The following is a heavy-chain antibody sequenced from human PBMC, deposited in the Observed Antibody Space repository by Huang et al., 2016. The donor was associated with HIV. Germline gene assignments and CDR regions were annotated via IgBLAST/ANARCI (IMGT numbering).Heavy chain of an antibody. CDR2: IIPILATT. J-gene: IGHJ3*01. V-gene: IGHV1-69*13. Sequence: QVRLVQSGAEVKKPGSSVKVSCKASGGTFSSYAISWVRQAPGQGREWMGGIIPILATTNSAQRFQGRVTITADDSTSAVYMEVSGLRSEDTAVYYCAKDLSYSSGWYTDAFDVWGQGTMVLVSS. CDR1: GGTFSSYA. D-gene: IGHD6-19*01. CDR3: AKDLSYSSGWYTDAFDV.